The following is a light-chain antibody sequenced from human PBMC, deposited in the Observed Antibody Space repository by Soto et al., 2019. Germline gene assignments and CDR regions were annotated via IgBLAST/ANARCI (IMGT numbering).Light chain of an antibody. Sequence: QSALTQPASVSGSPGQSITISCTGTSSAVGSHNLVSWYQQHPGQAPKLMIYGASKRPLGVSARFSASNSGNTASLTISGLQAEDEADYYCCSYGGSRAVFGGGTQLTVL. CDR1: SSAVGSHNL. J-gene: IGLJ7*01. CDR3: CSYGGSRAV. CDR2: GAS. V-gene: IGLV2-23*02.